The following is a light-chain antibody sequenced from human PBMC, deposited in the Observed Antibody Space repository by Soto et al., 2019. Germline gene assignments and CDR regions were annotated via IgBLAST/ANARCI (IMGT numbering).Light chain of an antibody. CDR2: GAT. J-gene: IGKJ1*01. CDR3: QQYRSWPRT. CDR1: QNVLSD. V-gene: IGKV3-15*01. Sequence: EILLTQSPATLSVSPGETATLSCRASQNVLSDLAWYQQKPGQAPRLLVYGATTRATDAPAKFRGSGSGTEFSLTISSLQSXDFATYYCQQYRSWPRTFGQGSKVEI.